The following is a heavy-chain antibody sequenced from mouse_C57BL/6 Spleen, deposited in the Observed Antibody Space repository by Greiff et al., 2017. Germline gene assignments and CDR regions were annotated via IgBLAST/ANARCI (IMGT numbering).Heavy chain of an antibody. CDR3: ARKITTVGYAMDY. CDR2: IDPSDSYT. CDR1: GYTFTSYW. D-gene: IGHD1-1*01. J-gene: IGHJ4*01. V-gene: IGHV1-69*01. Sequence: QVQLQQPGAELVMPGASVKLSCKASGYTFTSYWMHWVKQRPGQGLEWIGEIDPSDSYTTYNQKFKGKSTLTVDKSSSPAYMQLSSLTSEDSAVYYCARKITTVGYAMDYWGQGTSVTVSS.